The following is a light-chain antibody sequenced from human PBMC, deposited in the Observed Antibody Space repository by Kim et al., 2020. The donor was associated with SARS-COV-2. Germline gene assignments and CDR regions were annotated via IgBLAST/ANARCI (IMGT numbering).Light chain of an antibody. V-gene: IGKV3-15*01. CDR3: QQYDNWPLT. CDR1: QSISDN. Sequence: VSPVERATLSCRASQSISDNLAWYQQKPGQAPRLLIYGASTRATTIPARFSGSESGTEFTLTISSLQSEDFAVYYCQQYDNWPLTFGGGTKVDIK. CDR2: GAS. J-gene: IGKJ4*01.